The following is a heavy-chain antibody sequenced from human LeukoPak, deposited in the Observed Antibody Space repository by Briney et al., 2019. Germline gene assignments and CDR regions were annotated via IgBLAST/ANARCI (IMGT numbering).Heavy chain of an antibody. V-gene: IGHV1-69*05. J-gene: IGHJ4*02. CDR1: GGTFSSYA. CDR2: IIPIFGTA. CDR3: ARGGTVVTPWYFDY. Sequence: SVKVSCKASGGTFSSYAISWVRQAPGQGLEWMGGIIPIFGTANYAQKFQGRVTITTDESTSTAYMELSSLRSEDTAVYYCARGGTVVTPWYFDYWGQGTLVTVSS. D-gene: IGHD4-23*01.